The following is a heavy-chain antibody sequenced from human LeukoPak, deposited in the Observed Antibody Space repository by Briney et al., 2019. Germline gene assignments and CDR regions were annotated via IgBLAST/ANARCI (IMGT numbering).Heavy chain of an antibody. CDR1: GLTFNSYW. J-gene: IGHJ5*02. CDR2: INGDASNT. D-gene: IGHD2-2*01. CDR3: ARAMPHDNWFDP. V-gene: IGHV3-74*03. Sequence: EGSLRLSCAASGLTFNSYWMHWVRQVAGKGLVWVARINGDASNTTYADSVKGRFTISRDNAKNTLYLQMNSLRVDDTAVYYCARAMPHDNWFDPWGQGSLVTVSS.